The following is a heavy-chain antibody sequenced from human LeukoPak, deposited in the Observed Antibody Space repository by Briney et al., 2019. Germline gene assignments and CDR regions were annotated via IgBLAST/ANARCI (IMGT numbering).Heavy chain of an antibody. J-gene: IGHJ2*01. Sequence: GGSLRLSCAASGFTFSSYGMHWVRQAPGKGLEWVAVISYDGSNKYYADSVKGRFTISRDNSKNTLYLQMNSLRDEDTAVYYCARQRPHYDLNGYSYWYFDLWGRGTLVTVSS. V-gene: IGHV3-30*03. CDR2: ISYDGSNK. CDR3: ARQRPHYDLNGYSYWYFDL. D-gene: IGHD3-22*01. CDR1: GFTFSSYG.